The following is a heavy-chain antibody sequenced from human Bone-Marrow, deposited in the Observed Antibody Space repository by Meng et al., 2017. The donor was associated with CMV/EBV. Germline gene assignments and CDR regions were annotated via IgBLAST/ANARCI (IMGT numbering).Heavy chain of an antibody. J-gene: IGHJ6*02. CDR3: ARTADCSSTSCFTYYYYGMDV. CDR2: INPNSGGT. D-gene: IGHD2-2*01. Sequence: ASVKVSCKASGYTFTGYYMHWVRQAPGRGLEWMGWINPNSGGTNYAQKFQGRVTMTRDTSISTAYMELSRLRSDDTAVYYCARTADCSSTSCFTYYYYGMDVWGQGTTVTVSS. CDR1: GYTFTGYY. V-gene: IGHV1-2*02.